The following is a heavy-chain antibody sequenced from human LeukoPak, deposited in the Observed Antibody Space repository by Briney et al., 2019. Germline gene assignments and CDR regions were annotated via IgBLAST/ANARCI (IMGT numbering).Heavy chain of an antibody. CDR1: GYTFTGYY. CDR3: ARDPLIITGTTLVRDAFDI. CDR2: INPNSGGT. D-gene: IGHD1-20*01. J-gene: IGHJ3*02. Sequence: ASVKVSCKASGYTFTGYYMHWVRQAPGQGLEWMGWINPNSGGTNYAQKFQGRVTITRDTSNSTAYMELRRLRSDDTAVYYCARDPLIITGTTLVRDAFDIWGQGTKVTVSS. V-gene: IGHV1-2*02.